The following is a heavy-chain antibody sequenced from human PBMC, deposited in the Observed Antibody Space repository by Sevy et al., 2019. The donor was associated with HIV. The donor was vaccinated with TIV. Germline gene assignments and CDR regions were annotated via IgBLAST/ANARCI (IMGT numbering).Heavy chain of an antibody. Sequence: GGSLRLSCAASGFTFSSYAMSWVRQAPGKGLEWFSAISGSGGSTYYADSVKGRFTISRDNSKNTLYLQMNSLRAEDTAVYYCAKPLAPWIGYCSSTSCSPLLFLFAYWGQGTLVTVSS. V-gene: IGHV3-23*01. CDR2: ISGSGGST. J-gene: IGHJ4*02. D-gene: IGHD2-2*01. CDR3: AKPLAPWIGYCSSTSCSPLLFLFAY. CDR1: GFTFSSYA.